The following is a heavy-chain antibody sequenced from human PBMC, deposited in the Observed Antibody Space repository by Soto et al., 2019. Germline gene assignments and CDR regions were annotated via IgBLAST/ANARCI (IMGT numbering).Heavy chain of an antibody. CDR1: GFTFSSFG. CDR3: AKDITFDSSAYNY. V-gene: IGHV3-23*01. J-gene: IGHJ4*02. CDR2: LSGDGTTT. Sequence: GGSLRLSCTASGFTFSSFGMSWVRQAPGKGLEWVSSLSGDGTTTYYVDSVKGRFTISRDNSKNTLSLQMNSLTTEDTAVYYCAKDITFDSSAYNYWGLGILVTVSS. D-gene: IGHD3-22*01.